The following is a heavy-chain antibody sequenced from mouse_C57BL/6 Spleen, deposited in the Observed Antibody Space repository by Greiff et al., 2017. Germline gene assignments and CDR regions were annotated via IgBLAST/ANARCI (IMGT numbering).Heavy chain of an antibody. V-gene: IGHV1-69*01. CDR3: ARSLRQLRPSYFDY. CDR1: GYTFTSYW. D-gene: IGHD3-2*02. J-gene: IGHJ2*01. Sequence: QVQLQQPGAELVMPGASVKLSCKASGYTFTSYWMHWVKQRPGQGLEWIGEIDPSDSYTNYNQKFKGKSTVTVDKSSSTAYMQLSSLTSEDSAVYYCARSLRQLRPSYFDYWGQGTTLTVSS. CDR2: IDPSDSYT.